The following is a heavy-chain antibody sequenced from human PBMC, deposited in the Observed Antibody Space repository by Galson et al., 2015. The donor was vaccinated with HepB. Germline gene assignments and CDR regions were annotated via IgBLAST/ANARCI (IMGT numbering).Heavy chain of an antibody. Sequence: CAISGDSVSSKSAAWNWIRQSPSRGPVWRGRQYYRSKWYNDYAVSVKSRITINPDTSKNQFSLQLNSVTPEDTAVYYCARVYSVYDQTFDYWGQGTLVTVSS. CDR3: ARVYSVYDQTFDY. D-gene: IGHD5/OR15-5a*01. CDR1: GDSVSSKSAA. V-gene: IGHV6-1*01. J-gene: IGHJ4*02. CDR2: QYYRSKWYN.